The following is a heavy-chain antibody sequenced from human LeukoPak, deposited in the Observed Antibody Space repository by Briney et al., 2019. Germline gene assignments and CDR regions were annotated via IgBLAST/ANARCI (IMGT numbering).Heavy chain of an antibody. CDR3: ARAGFCSGGACYGCDY. CDR1: GFTFSSYG. J-gene: IGHJ4*02. V-gene: IGHV3-33*01. D-gene: IGHD2-15*01. CDR2: IWYDGSNK. Sequence: PGGSLRLSCAASGFTFSSYGMHWVRQAPGKGLEWVAVIWYDGSNKYYADSVKGRFTISRDNSKNTLYLEMNSLRAEDTAVYYCARAGFCSGGACYGCDYWGQGTLVPVSS.